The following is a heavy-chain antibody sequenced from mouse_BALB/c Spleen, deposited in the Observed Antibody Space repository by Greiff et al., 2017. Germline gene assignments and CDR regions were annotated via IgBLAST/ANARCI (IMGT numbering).Heavy chain of an antibody. CDR2: IWGDGST. CDR3: ARDHYYSSSWAMDY. Sequence: VMLVESGPGLVAPSQTLYITCTASGFSLTGFGVNWVRQPPGKGLEWLGRIWGDGSTDYTSALKSRLSLSKDDSKSQVLLNMISLQTDDTARYYCARDHYYSSSWAMDYWGEGTTVTVSS. D-gene: IGHD1-1*01. J-gene: IGHJ4*01. CDR1: GFSLTGFG. V-gene: IGHV2-6-7*01.